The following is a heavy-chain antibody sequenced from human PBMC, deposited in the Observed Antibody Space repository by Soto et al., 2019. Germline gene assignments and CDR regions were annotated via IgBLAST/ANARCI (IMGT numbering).Heavy chain of an antibody. CDR2: LNXYNADX. D-gene: IGHD4-4*01. J-gene: IGHJ5*01. V-gene: IGHV1-2*02. Sequence: XSVKVSCKASGCPFSDNHIHWLRQAPGQVLEWMGWLNXYNADXMYATKYQGRXXLTRDKSXXNSYMELSGLKSDETAVFYCATAKRGTVSLLAAWGQGTLVTVSS. CDR1: GCPFSDNH. CDR3: ATAKRGTVSLLAA.